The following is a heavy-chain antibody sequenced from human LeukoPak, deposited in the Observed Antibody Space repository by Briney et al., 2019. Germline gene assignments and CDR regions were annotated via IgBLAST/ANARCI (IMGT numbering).Heavy chain of an antibody. Sequence: GGSLRLSCAASGFTFSSYGMHWVRQAPGKGLEWVAFIRYDGSNKYYADSVKGRFTISRDNSKNTLYLQMNSLRAEDTAVYYCFSGGYSYFSIRPFDYWGRGTLVTVSS. V-gene: IGHV3-30*02. CDR1: GFTFSSYG. J-gene: IGHJ4*02. D-gene: IGHD5-18*01. CDR3: FSGGYSYFSIRPFDY. CDR2: IRYDGSNK.